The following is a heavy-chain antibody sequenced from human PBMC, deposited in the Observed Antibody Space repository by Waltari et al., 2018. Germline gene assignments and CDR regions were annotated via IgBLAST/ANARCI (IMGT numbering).Heavy chain of an antibody. CDR2: ISGSGGST. V-gene: IGHV3-23*01. D-gene: IGHD5-12*01. J-gene: IGHJ3*02. Sequence: EVQLLESGGGLVQPGGSLRLSCAASGSTFSSYAMNWVRRAPGKGLEWVSAISGSGGSTYYADSVKGRFTISRDNSKNTLYLQMNSLRAEDTAVYYCAKRSGYDGGAFDIWGQGTMVTVSS. CDR1: GSTFSSYA. CDR3: AKRSGYDGGAFDI.